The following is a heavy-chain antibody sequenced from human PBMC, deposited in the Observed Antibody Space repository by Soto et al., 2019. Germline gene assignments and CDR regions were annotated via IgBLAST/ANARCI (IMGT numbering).Heavy chain of an antibody. D-gene: IGHD6-19*01. Sequence: SVKVSCKASGGTFSSYAISWGREAPGQGLEWMGGIIPIFGTANYAQKFQGRVTITADKSTSTAYMELSSLRSEDTAVYYCARGAVAQEWIVWFDPWGQGTLVTVS. V-gene: IGHV1-69*06. J-gene: IGHJ5*02. CDR2: IIPIFGTA. CDR1: GGTFSSYA. CDR3: ARGAVAQEWIVWFDP.